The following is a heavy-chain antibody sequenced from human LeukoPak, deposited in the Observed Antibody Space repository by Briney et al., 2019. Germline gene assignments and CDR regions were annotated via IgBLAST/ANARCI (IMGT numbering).Heavy chain of an antibody. Sequence: ASVKVSCKASGYTFTSYYMHWVRQAPGQGLEWMGWMNPNSGNTGYAQKFQGRVTMTRNTSISTAYMELSSLRSEDTAVYYCARRFTITMIEDWGQGTLVTVSS. D-gene: IGHD3-22*01. J-gene: IGHJ4*02. CDR3: ARRFTITMIED. CDR1: GYTFTSYY. CDR2: MNPNSGNT. V-gene: IGHV1-8*02.